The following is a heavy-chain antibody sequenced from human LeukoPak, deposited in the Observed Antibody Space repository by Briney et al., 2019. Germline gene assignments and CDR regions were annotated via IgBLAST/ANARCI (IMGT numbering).Heavy chain of an antibody. D-gene: IGHD3-16*02. V-gene: IGHV4-4*07. CDR2: ICPSGST. J-gene: IGHJ6*03. CDR3: AREPQSSHAYYSYMDV. Sequence: PSETLSLTCSVSGASIGAYCWTWFRQPAGKGLDWIGRICPSGSTNYNPSLKSRVTLSVDTSMNQFSLRLSSVTAADTAVYCCAREPQSSHAYYSYMDVWGRGTAVTVSS. CDR1: GASIGAYC.